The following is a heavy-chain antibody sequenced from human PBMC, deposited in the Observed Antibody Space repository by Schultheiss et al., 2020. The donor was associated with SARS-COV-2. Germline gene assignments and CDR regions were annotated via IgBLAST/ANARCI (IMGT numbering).Heavy chain of an antibody. J-gene: IGHJ4*02. CDR3: ARTRGASLLFDY. V-gene: IGHV5-51*01. CDR2: IHPDDSDT. D-gene: IGHD3-10*01. CDR1: GYSFTDYW. Sequence: GESLKISCQTFGYSFTDYWIGWVRQLPGKGLEWMGIIHPDDSDTRYSPSFQGQVTISADKSISTAYLQWSSLKASDTAMYYCARTRGASLLFDYWGQGTLVTVSS.